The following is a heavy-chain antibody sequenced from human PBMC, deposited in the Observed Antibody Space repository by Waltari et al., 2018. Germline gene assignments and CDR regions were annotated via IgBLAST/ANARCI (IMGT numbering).Heavy chain of an antibody. CDR1: GYSFTSYW. CDR2: IYPGDSDT. J-gene: IGHJ6*02. V-gene: IGHV5-51*01. Sequence: EVQLVQSGAEVKKPGESLKISCKGSGYSFTSYWIGWVRQMPGKGLEWMGIIYPGDSDTRYSPSFQGHVTISADKSISTAYLQWSSLKASDTAMYYCARQKQQLVRGYYYYGMDVWGQGTTVTVSS. D-gene: IGHD6-13*01. CDR3: ARQKQQLVRGYYYYGMDV.